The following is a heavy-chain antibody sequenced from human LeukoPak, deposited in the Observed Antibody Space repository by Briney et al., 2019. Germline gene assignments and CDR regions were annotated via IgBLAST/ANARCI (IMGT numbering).Heavy chain of an antibody. CDR2: VPHRGSP. V-gene: IGHV4-30-2*01. Sequence: SETLSLTCTVSGGSIRTDNYYWSWLRQPPGKGLEWIGYVPHRGSPGYNPSLRSRVSILMDKSNNQFSLRLTSVTAADTAVYFCARQKADPLPEDFDSWGQGTLVTVSS. CDR3: ARQKADPLPEDFDS. CDR1: GGSIRTDNYY. J-gene: IGHJ4*02.